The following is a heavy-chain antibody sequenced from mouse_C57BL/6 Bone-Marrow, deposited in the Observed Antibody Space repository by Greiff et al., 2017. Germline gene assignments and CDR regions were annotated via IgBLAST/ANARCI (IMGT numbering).Heavy chain of an antibody. Sequence: VQLQQSGAELARPGASVKLSCKASGYTFTSYGISWVKQRPGQGLEWIGDIYPRSGNTYYNEKFKGKATLTADKSSSTAYMELRSLTSEDSAVYFCARRGGNYGGYYWGQGTTLTVSS. V-gene: IGHV1-81*01. CDR1: GYTFTSYG. CDR3: ARRGGNYGGYY. D-gene: IGHD2-1*01. J-gene: IGHJ2*01. CDR2: IYPRSGNT.